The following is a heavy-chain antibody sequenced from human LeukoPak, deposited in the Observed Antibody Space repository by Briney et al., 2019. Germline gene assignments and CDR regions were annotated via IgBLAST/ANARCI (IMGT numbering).Heavy chain of an antibody. D-gene: IGHD2-15*01. CDR3: ARDCSGGSCYYYYMDV. CDR2: IYSAGST. V-gene: IGHV3-66*01. J-gene: IGHJ6*03. CDR1: GFTFSSYD. Sequence: GGSLRLSCAVSGFTFSSYDMSWVRQAPGKGLEWVSVIYSAGSTDYADSVKGRFTISRDNAKNTLYLQMNSLRAEDTAVYYCARDCSGGSCYYYYMDVWGKGTTVTVSS.